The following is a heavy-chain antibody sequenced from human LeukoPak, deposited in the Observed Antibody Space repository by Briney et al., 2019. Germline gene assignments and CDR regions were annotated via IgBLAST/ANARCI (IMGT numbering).Heavy chain of an antibody. Sequence: SETLSLTCTVSGDSITSTCWSWIRQPPGKGLEYLGYIYYNGDTNYNPSLRGRLTLSLDMSKNQFSLKLTSVTAADTAVYFCAKTARVPYYWGQGILVTVSS. J-gene: IGHJ4*02. D-gene: IGHD3-16*01. CDR2: IYYNGDT. CDR3: AKTARVPYY. CDR1: GDSITSTC. V-gene: IGHV4-59*08.